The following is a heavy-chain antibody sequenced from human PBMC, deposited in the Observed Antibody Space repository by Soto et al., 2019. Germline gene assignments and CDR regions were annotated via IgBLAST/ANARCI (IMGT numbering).Heavy chain of an antibody. V-gene: IGHV3-33*01. J-gene: IGHJ6*02. CDR1: GFTFSSYG. CDR2: IWYDGSNK. D-gene: IGHD3-22*01. CDR3: ARGNRRKGGYYYGSGHYYGMDV. Sequence: PGGSLRLSCAASGFTFSSYGMHWVRQAPGKGLEWVAVIWYDGSNKYYADSVKGRFTISRDNSKNTLYLQMNSLRAEDTAVYYCARGNRRKGGYYYGSGHYYGMDVWGQGTTVTISS.